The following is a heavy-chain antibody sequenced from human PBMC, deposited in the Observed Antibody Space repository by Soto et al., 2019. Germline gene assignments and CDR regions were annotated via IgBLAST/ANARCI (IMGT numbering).Heavy chain of an antibody. D-gene: IGHD2-2*01. CDR3: ARARLVPAATFDY. J-gene: IGHJ4*02. Sequence: TSETLSLTCTASGGSISSYYWSWIRQPPGKGLEWIGYIYYSGSTDYNPSLKSRVTISVDTSKNQFSLKLGSVTAADTAVYYCARARLVPAATFDYWGQGTLVTVSS. CDR1: GGSISSYY. V-gene: IGHV4-59*01. CDR2: IYYSGST.